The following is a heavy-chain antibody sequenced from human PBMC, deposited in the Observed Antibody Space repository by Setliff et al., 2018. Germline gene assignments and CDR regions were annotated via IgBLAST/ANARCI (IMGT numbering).Heavy chain of an antibody. V-gene: IGHV3-33*08. CDR1: GFTFSTYR. Sequence: LRLSCAASGFTFSTYRMHWVRQAPGKGLEWVAVIWDDGVKKYHADSVKGRFTISRDNSKNTLYLQMNSLRPEDTAVYYCARSPANGGHDAFDIWGQGTMVTVSS. CDR3: ARSPANGGHDAFDI. CDR2: IWDDGVKK. D-gene: IGHD6-25*01. J-gene: IGHJ3*02.